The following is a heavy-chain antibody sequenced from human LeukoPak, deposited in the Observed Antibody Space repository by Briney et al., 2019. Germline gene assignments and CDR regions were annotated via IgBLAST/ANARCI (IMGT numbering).Heavy chain of an antibody. J-gene: IGHJ4*02. V-gene: IGHV1-69*04. CDR1: GGTFSSYA. D-gene: IGHD3-16*01. Sequence: SVKVSCKASGGTFSSYAISWVRQAPGQGLEWMGRIIPILGIANYAQKFQGRVTITADKSTSTAYMELSSLRSEDTAVYYCARHSLSIGGSRWPGEFDYWGQGTLVTVSS. CDR3: ARHSLSIGGSRWPGEFDY. CDR2: IIPILGIA.